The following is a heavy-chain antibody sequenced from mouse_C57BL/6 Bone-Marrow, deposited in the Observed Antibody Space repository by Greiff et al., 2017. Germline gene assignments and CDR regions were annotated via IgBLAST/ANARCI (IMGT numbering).Heavy chain of an antibody. CDR2: IWTGGGT. Sequence: VMLVESGPGLVAPSQSLSITCTVTGFSLTSYAISWVRQPPGKGLEWLGVIWTGGGTNYNSALKSRLSISKDNSKSHVFLKMNGLQTDDTARYYCARRYYAMDYWGQGTSVTVSS. V-gene: IGHV2-9-1*01. CDR3: ARRYYAMDY. J-gene: IGHJ4*01. CDR1: GFSLTSYA.